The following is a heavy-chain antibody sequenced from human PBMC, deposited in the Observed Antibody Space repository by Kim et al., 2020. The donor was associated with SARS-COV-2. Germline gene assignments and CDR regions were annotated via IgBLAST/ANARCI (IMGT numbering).Heavy chain of an antibody. CDR2: INAGNGNT. Sequence: ASVKVSCKASGYTFTSYAMHWVRQAPGQRLEWMGWINAGNGNTKYSQKFQGRVTITRDTSASTAYMELSSLRSEDTAVYYCARDNAVVGADNWFDPWGQGTLVTVSS. J-gene: IGHJ5*02. D-gene: IGHD2-21*01. V-gene: IGHV1-3*01. CDR1: GYTFTSYA. CDR3: ARDNAVVGADNWFDP.